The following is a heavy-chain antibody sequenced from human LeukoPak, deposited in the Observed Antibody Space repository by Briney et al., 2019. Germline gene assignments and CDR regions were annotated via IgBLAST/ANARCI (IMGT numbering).Heavy chain of an antibody. D-gene: IGHD2-2*01. Sequence: GGSLRLSCAASGFTFSPYSMNWVRQAPGKGLEWVSSISSSSSYIYYADSVKGRFTISRDNAKNSLYLQMNSLRAEDTAVYYCARAQGYCSSTSCYEGESYYYYYYMDVWGKGTTVTVSS. CDR3: ARAQGYCSSTSCYEGESYYYYYYMDV. J-gene: IGHJ6*03. CDR2: ISSSSSYI. V-gene: IGHV3-21*01. CDR1: GFTFSPYS.